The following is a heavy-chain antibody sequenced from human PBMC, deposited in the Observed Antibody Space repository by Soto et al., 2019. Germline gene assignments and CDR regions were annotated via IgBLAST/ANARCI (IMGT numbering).Heavy chain of an antibody. CDR1: GFTFSSYG. Sequence: GGSLRLSCAASGFTFSSYGMHWVRQAPGKGLEWVAVISYDGSNKYYADSVKGRFTISRDNSKNTLYLQMNSLRAEDTAVYYCAKDLKRVWEKGYHYYGMDVWGQGTTVTVSS. J-gene: IGHJ6*02. V-gene: IGHV3-30*18. CDR3: AKDLKRVWEKGYHYYGMDV. D-gene: IGHD3-16*01. CDR2: ISYDGSNK.